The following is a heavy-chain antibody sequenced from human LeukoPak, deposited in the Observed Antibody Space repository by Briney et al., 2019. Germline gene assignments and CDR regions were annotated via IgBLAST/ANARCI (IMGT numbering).Heavy chain of an antibody. CDR1: GYTFTGYY. CDR2: INPNSGGT. J-gene: IGHJ5*02. V-gene: IGHV1-2*02. Sequence: ASVTVSCKASGYTFTGYYMHWVRQAPGQGLEWMGWINPNSGGTNYAQKFQGRVTMTRDTSISTAYMELSRLRSDDTAVYYCARDHVRGPQIAARNWFDPWGQGTLVTVSS. D-gene: IGHD6-6*01. CDR3: ARDHVRGPQIAARNWFDP.